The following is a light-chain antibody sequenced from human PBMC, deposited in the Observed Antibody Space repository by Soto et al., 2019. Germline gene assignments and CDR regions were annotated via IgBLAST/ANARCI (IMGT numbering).Light chain of an antibody. CDR1: TSDVGGSTY. J-gene: IGLJ1*01. V-gene: IGLV2-14*01. CDR3: RSYTSTNTLYV. Sequence: QSVLTQPASVSGSPGQSITISCTGTTSDVGGSTYVSWYQQHPGKAPKLMIYEVNNRPSGVSNRFSGSKSGNTASLTISGLQADDEADYYCRSYTSTNTLYVFGSGTKVTVL. CDR2: EVN.